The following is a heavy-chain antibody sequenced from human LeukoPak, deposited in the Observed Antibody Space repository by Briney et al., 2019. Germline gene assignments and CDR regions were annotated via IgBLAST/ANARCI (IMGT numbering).Heavy chain of an antibody. Sequence: PGGSLRLSCAASGFTFSSYEMNWVRQAPGKGLEWVPYISSSGSTIYYADSVKGRFTISRDNAKNSLYLQMNSLRAEDTAVYYCARVRSSSWYVDYWGQGTLVTVSS. CDR2: ISSSGSTI. CDR1: GFTFSSYE. V-gene: IGHV3-48*03. CDR3: ARVRSSSWYVDY. D-gene: IGHD6-13*01. J-gene: IGHJ4*02.